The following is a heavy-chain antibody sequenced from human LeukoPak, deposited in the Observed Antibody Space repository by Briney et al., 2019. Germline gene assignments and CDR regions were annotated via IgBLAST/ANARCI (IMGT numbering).Heavy chain of an antibody. D-gene: IGHD1-26*01. CDR3: ARAIEVGAMTPFDY. V-gene: IGHV4-4*07. J-gene: IGHJ4*02. CDR2: IYISGST. Sequence: PSETLSLTCTVSGGSISSYYWSWIRQPAGKGLEGIGRIYISGSTNYNPSLKSRVTMSVDTSKNQFSLTLSSVTAADTAVYYCARAIEVGAMTPFDYWGQGTLVTVSS. CDR1: GGSISSYY.